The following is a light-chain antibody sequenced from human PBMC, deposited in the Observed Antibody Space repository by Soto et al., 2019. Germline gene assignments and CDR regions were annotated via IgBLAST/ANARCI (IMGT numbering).Light chain of an antibody. CDR1: QDIGNK. Sequence: ASQMTQSPSSLSASVGDRVPITCRASQDIGNKLGWFQQKPGKAPELLIYSAYKLQSGVPSRFSGSGSGTEFSLTISSLQPGDLATYYCQHYSAFSVTFGQGTKVDIK. CDR3: QHYSAFSVT. J-gene: IGKJ1*01. V-gene: IGKV1-6*01. CDR2: SAY.